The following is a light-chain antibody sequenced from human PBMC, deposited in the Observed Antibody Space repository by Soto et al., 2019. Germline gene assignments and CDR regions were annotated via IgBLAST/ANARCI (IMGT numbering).Light chain of an antibody. CDR1: SSDVGSYNL. CDR3: CSYAGSSTPYV. Sequence: QSVLTQPASVSGSPGQSITISCTGTSSDVGSYNLVSCYQQHPGKAPKLMIYEGSKRPSGVSNRFSGSKSGNTASLTISGLQAEDEADYYCCSYAGSSTPYVFGTGTK. V-gene: IGLV2-23*01. J-gene: IGLJ1*01. CDR2: EGS.